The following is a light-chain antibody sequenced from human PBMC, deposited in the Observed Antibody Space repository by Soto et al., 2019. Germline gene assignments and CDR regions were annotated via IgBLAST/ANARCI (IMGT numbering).Light chain of an antibody. CDR1: QSVSSSC. V-gene: IGKV3-20*01. J-gene: IGKJ4*01. CDR2: AAS. Sequence: EIVLTQPPGTLSLSPGERATLSCRASQSVSSSCLAWYQQKPGQAPRLLIYAASSRATGIPDRFSGSGSRTDFTLTISRLEPEDFAVYYCQQYGNSPSLTFGGGTNVEIK. CDR3: QQYGNSPSLT.